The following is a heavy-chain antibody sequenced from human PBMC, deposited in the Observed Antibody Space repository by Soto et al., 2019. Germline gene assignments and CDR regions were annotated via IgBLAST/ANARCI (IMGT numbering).Heavy chain of an antibody. V-gene: IGHV1-3*01. CDR1: GYTFTSYA. J-gene: IGHJ4*02. CDR3: ARVGASGYELDY. D-gene: IGHD3-22*01. CDR2: INAGNGNT. Sequence: GASVKVSCKASGYTFTSYAMHWVRQAPGQRLEWMGWINAGNGNTKYSQKFQGRVTITRDTSASTAYMELSSLGSEDTAVYYCARVGASGYELDYWGQGTLVTVSS.